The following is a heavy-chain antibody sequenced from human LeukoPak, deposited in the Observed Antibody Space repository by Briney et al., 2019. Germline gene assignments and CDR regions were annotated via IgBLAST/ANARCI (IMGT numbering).Heavy chain of an antibody. Sequence: GASVKVSCKASGYTFTGYYMHWVRQAPGQGLEWMGWINPNSGGTNYAQKFQGRVTMTRDTSISTAYMELSRLRSDDTAVYYCAREARAVRGVITPFHIWGQGTMVTVSS. J-gene: IGHJ3*02. CDR2: INPNSGGT. D-gene: IGHD3-10*01. CDR3: AREARAVRGVITPFHI. CDR1: GYTFTGYY. V-gene: IGHV1-2*02.